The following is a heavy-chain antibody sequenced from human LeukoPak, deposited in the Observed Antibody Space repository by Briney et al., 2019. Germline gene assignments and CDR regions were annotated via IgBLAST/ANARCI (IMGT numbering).Heavy chain of an antibody. CDR1: GFTVSSTY. J-gene: IGHJ4*02. V-gene: IGHV3-53*01. D-gene: IGHD2-21*01. CDR3: ARRHCSGGDCYFAGADPFDH. CDR2: VYKDGKM. Sequence: GGSLRLSCAVSGFTVSSTYMSWVRQSPGKGLEWVSVVYKDGKMFYIDSVKGRFAISRDTSKNTVYLQMNNLRAEDTAVYYCARRHCSGGDCYFAGADPFDHWGQGTLVTVSS.